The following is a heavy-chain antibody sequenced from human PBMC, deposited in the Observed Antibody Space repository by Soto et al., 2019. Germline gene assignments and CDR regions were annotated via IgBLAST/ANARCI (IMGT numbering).Heavy chain of an antibody. CDR1: GFTFSSFA. V-gene: IGHV3-23*01. CDR2: LTGSGDST. Sequence: EVQLLESGGGLVQPGGSLRLSCAASGFTFSSFAMTWVRQAPGKGLEWVSSLTGSGDSTYYADSVKGRFTISRDNSKNRLYVKMISLRADDTAVYYCAKGAAVTTGDMAYGGQGTLVTVSS. D-gene: IGHD4-17*01. J-gene: IGHJ4*02. CDR3: AKGAAVTTGDMAY.